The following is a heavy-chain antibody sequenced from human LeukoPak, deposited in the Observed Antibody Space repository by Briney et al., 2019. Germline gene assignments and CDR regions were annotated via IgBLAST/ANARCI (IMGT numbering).Heavy chain of an antibody. CDR3: ARLQKLVVVAATRYYYGMDV. D-gene: IGHD2-15*01. J-gene: IGHJ6*02. Sequence: PGGSLRLSCAASGFTFSTYWMNWYRQAPGKGLEWVSYISSSGSAIYYADSVKGRVTISRDNAKNSLYLQMNSLRAEDTAVYYCARLQKLVVVAATRYYYGMDVWGQGTTVTVSS. CDR2: ISSSGSAI. V-gene: IGHV3-48*04. CDR1: GFTFSTYW.